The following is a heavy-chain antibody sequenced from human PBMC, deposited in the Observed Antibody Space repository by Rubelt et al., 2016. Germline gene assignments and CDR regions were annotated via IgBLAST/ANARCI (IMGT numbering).Heavy chain of an antibody. CDR1: GGSISSSYY. V-gene: IGHV4-39*01. J-gene: IGHJ5*02. Sequence: QLQLQESGPGLVKPSETLSLTRTVSGGSISSSYYWGWIRQPPGEGLEWIGSIYYSGSTYYSPSLKSRVTISVDTSKNQYSLKMGSVTAADTAVYYCASRTYSSSPFDPWGQGTLVTVSS. CDR2: IYYSGST. CDR3: ASRTYSSSPFDP. D-gene: IGHD6-13*01.